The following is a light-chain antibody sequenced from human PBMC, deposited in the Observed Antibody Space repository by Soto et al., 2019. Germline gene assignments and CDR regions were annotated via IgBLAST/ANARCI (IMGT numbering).Light chain of an antibody. CDR3: QHRSTWPRT. Sequence: EIVLTQSPGTLSLSPGERANLSCRASQSVTSSLVWYQQKAGQAPRLLIYDASNRATGIPARFSGSGSGTDFTLTISSLEPEDSAVYYCQHRSTWPRTFGGGTKVEIK. CDR1: QSVTSS. V-gene: IGKV3-11*01. J-gene: IGKJ4*01. CDR2: DAS.